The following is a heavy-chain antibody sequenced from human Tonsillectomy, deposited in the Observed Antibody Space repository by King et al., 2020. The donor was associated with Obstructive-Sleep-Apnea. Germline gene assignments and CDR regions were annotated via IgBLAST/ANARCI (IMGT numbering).Heavy chain of an antibody. CDR3: AGVMRITIFGVVISPYYFNY. J-gene: IGHJ4*02. Sequence: VQLVESRGGLVQTGGSLRLSCAASGFTFSSYWMTWVRQAPGKGLEWVANIKQDGSEKYYVDSVKGRFTTSRDNAKNSLYLQMNSLRAEDTAVYYCAGVMRITIFGVVISPYYFNYWGQGTLVTVSS. V-gene: IGHV3-7*03. D-gene: IGHD3-3*01. CDR1: GFTFSSYW. CDR2: IKQDGSEK.